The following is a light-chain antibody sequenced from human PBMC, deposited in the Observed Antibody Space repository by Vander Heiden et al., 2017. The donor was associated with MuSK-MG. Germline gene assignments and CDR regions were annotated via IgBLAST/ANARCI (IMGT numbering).Light chain of an antibody. V-gene: IGLV1-40*01. Sequence: QSVLTQPPPASGAPGQRVTISCAGSSSNIGAGYDVHWYQQLPEKAPQLRIFVNTYRPSGVPDRFSGSTCGTSDYPATHRLHAEDETDEDGYYYDSSLSSSVVFGGGTKLTVL. CDR1: SSNIGAGYD. CDR2: VNT. CDR3: YYYDSSLSSSVV. J-gene: IGLJ2*01.